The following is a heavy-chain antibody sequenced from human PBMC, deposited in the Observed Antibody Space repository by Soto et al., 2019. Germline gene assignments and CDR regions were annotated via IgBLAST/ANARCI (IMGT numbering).Heavy chain of an antibody. CDR1: GDSVSSNSAA. D-gene: IGHD3-10*01. V-gene: IGHV6-1*01. Sequence: SQTLSLTCAISGDSVSSNSAAWNWIRQSPSRGLEWLGRTYYRSKWYNDYAVSVKSRITINLDTSKNQFSLQLNSVTPEETAVYYCAREGSHGSGSYSVLGYYYYYMDVWGKGTTVTVSS. CDR3: AREGSHGSGSYSVLGYYYYYMDV. CDR2: TYYRSKWYN. J-gene: IGHJ6*03.